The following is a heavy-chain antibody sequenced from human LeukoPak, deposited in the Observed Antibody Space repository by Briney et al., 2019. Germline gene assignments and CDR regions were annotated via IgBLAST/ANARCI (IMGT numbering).Heavy chain of an antibody. CDR2: ISAYNGNT. V-gene: IGHV1-18*01. CDR3: ARYYYDSSGYYYYYYMDV. D-gene: IGHD3-22*01. Sequence: ASVKVSCKASGYTFTSYGISWVRQAPGQGLEWMGWISAYNGNTNYAQKLQGRVTMTTDTSTSTAYMELRSLRSDDTAVYYCARYYYDSSGYYYYYYMDVWGKGTTVTVFS. J-gene: IGHJ6*03. CDR1: GYTFTSYG.